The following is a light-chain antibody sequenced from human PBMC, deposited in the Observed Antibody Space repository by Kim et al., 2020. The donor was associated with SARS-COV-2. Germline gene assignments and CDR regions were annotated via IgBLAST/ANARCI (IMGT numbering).Light chain of an antibody. CDR1: SSDVGYYNF. CDR2: DVS. J-gene: IGLJ2*01. Sequence: TVIITCTGSSSDVGYYNFVAWYQQHPGRAPKHMIIDVSKRPSGVPDRFSGSKSGNTASLTISWLQAEDEDDYYCSSFAGTYSPVIFGGGTQVTVL. V-gene: IGLV2-11*01. CDR3: SSFAGTYSPVI.